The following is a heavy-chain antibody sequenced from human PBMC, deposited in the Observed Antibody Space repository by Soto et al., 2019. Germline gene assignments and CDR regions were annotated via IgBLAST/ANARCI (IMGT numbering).Heavy chain of an antibody. V-gene: IGHV3-23*01. CDR2: ISGSGGST. J-gene: IGHJ4*02. D-gene: IGHD2-2*01. CDR3: AKRSYCGISTSCYYVDY. CDR1: GFTFSSYA. Sequence: PGGSLRLSCAASGFTFSSYAMSWVRQAPGKGLEWVSTISGSGGSTHYADSVKGRFTISRDNSKNTLYLQMNSLRAEDTAVYYCAKRSYCGISTSCYYVDYWGQGTLVTVSS.